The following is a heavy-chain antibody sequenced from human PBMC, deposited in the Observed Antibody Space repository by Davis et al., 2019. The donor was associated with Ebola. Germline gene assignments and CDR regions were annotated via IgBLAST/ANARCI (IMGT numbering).Heavy chain of an antibody. Sequence: AGSLRLSCAASGFTFSGSAIHWVRQASGQGLEWVGRIRSKANSYATAYAASVKGRFTISRDDSKNTAYLQMNSLKTEDTAVYYCTSYGGGSSSGVDYWGQGTLVTVSS. CDR2: IRSKANSYAT. J-gene: IGHJ4*02. D-gene: IGHD6-6*01. V-gene: IGHV3-73*01. CDR3: TSYGGGSSSGVDY. CDR1: GFTFSGSA.